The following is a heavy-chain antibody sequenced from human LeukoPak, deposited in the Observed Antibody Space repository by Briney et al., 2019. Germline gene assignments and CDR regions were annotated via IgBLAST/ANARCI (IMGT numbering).Heavy chain of an antibody. CDR1: GYTFTSYW. V-gene: IGHV5-51*01. D-gene: IGHD6-6*01. CDR3: ARRAGQLVLNWFDP. J-gene: IGHJ5*02. Sequence: ASVKVSCKASGYTFTSYWIGWVRQMPGKGLEWMGIIYPGDSDTRYSPSFQGQVTISADKSISTAYLQWSSLKASDTAMYYCARRAGQLVLNWFDPWGQGTLVTVSS. CDR2: IYPGDSDT.